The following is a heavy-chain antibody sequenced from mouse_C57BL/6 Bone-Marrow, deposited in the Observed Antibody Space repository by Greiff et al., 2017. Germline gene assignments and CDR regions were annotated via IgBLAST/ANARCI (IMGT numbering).Heavy chain of an antibody. J-gene: IGHJ4*01. Sequence: EVQGVESGAGLVKPGGSLKLSCAASGFTFSSYAMSWVRQTPEKRLEWVAYISSGGDYIYYADTVKGRFTNSRDNARNTLYLQMSSLKSEDTAMYYCTRGAYYGSFYYYAMDYWGQGTSVTVSS. D-gene: IGHD1-1*01. CDR3: TRGAYYGSFYYYAMDY. V-gene: IGHV5-9-1*02. CDR2: ISSGGDYI. CDR1: GFTFSSYA.